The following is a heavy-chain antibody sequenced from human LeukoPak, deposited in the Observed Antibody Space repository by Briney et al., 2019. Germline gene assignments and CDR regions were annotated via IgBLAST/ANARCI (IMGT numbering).Heavy chain of an antibody. Sequence: ASVKVSCKASGYTFTGYYMHWVRQAPGQGLEWMGWINPNSGGTNYAQKFQGWVTMTRDMSISTAYMELSRLRSDDTAVYYCARDWDYSDNSDTFDYWGQGTLVTVSS. V-gene: IGHV1-2*04. CDR2: INPNSGGT. CDR3: ARDWDYSDNSDTFDY. D-gene: IGHD3-22*01. J-gene: IGHJ4*02. CDR1: GYTFTGYY.